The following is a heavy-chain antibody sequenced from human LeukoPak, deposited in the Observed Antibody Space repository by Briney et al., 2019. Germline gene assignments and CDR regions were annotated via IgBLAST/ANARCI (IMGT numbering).Heavy chain of an antibody. CDR3: ARGGRGADADFWSGYYRYYFDY. V-gene: IGHV1-18*01. Sequence: ASVKVSCKASGYTFTNYGISWVRQAPGQGLEWMGWISAYNGNTNYAQKLQGRVTMTTDTSTSTAYMELRSLRSDDTAVYYCARGGRGADADFWSGYYRYYFDYWGQGTLVTVSS. CDR2: ISAYNGNT. CDR1: GYTFTNYG. J-gene: IGHJ4*02. D-gene: IGHD3-3*01.